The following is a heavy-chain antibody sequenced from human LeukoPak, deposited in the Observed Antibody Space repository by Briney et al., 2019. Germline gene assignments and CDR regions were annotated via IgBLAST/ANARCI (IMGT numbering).Heavy chain of an antibody. V-gene: IGHV1-46*01. CDR1: GYTFTSYY. CDR3: ARDQEAFDY. Sequence: ASVKVPCKASGYTFTSYYIHWVRQAPGQGLEWMGMIYPRDGSTSYAQKFQGRVTVTRDTSTSTVHMELSGLRSEDTAVYYCARDQEAFDYWGQGTLVTVSS. J-gene: IGHJ4*02. CDR2: IYPRDGST.